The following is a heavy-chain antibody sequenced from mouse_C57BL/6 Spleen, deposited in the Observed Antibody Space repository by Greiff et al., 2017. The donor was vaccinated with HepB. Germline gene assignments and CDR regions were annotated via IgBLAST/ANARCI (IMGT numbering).Heavy chain of an antibody. CDR3: ARVANNYYGSSPWYFDY. D-gene: IGHD1-1*01. J-gene: IGHJ2*01. CDR1: GFTFSDYY. V-gene: IGHV5-16*01. Sequence: EVQLVESEGGLVQPGSSMKLSCTASGFTFSDYYMAWVRQVPEKGLEWVANINYDGSSTYYLDSLKSRFIISRDNAKNILYLQMSSLKSEDTATYYCARVANNYYGSSPWYFDYWGQGTTLTVSS. CDR2: INYDGSST.